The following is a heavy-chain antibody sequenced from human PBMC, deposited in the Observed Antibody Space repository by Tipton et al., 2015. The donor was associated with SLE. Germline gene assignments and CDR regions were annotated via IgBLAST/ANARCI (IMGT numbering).Heavy chain of an antibody. J-gene: IGHJ4*02. Sequence: GASINSGTYYWTWIRQPAGKGLEWIGRIFTDGSTNYDRSLRSRATISLDTSKNQFSLKLSSVTAADTAVYYCAREHENGDVFDQWGQGTLVTVSS. CDR1: GASINSGTYY. D-gene: IGHD4-17*01. V-gene: IGHV4-61*02. CDR2: IFTDGST. CDR3: AREHENGDVFDQ.